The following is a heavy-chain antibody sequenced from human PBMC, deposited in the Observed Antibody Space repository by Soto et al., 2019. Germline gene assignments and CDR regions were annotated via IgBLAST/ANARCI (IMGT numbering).Heavy chain of an antibody. CDR2: IYWDDDK. J-gene: IGHJ4*02. D-gene: IGHD1-1*01. Sequence: SGPTLVNPRQTLTLACTFSGFSLSTTGVAVGWIRQPPGKALEWLALIYWDDDKRYSPSLKSRLTITKDTSKNQVVLTMTNMDTVDTDTYLCVHRQRGDLRVRWNGVYFDYWCQGKLVNVS. CDR1: GFSLSTTGVA. CDR3: VHRQRGDLRVRWNGVYFDY. V-gene: IGHV2-5*02.